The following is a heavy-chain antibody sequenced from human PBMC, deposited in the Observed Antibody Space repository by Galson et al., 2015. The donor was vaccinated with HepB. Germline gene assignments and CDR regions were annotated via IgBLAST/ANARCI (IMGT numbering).Heavy chain of an antibody. Sequence: SVKVSCKASGYTFSNYAIHWVRRAPGQSLEWMGWINAGNGNTKYSQKFQGRVTITRDTSASTAYMELSSLRSEDTAVYYCARRQGSGSYPGVGWFDPWGQGTLVTVSS. J-gene: IGHJ5*02. CDR2: INAGNGNT. V-gene: IGHV1-3*01. D-gene: IGHD1-26*01. CDR1: GYTFSNYA. CDR3: ARRQGSGSYPGVGWFDP.